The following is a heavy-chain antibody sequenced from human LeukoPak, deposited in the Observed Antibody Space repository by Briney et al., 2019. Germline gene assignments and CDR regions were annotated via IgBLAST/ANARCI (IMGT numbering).Heavy chain of an antibody. J-gene: IGHJ5*02. D-gene: IGHD3-10*01. CDR3: ARDRSSRGGPPKYYSELGWFDP. CDR2: INWNGGST. V-gene: IGHV3-20*01. CDR1: GFTFDDYG. Sequence: GGSLGLSCAASGFTFDDYGMSWVRQAPGKGLEWVSGINWNGGSTGYADSVKGRFTISRDNAKNSLYLQMNSLRAEDTALYHCARDRSSRGGPPKYYSELGWFDPWGQGNPGHRLL.